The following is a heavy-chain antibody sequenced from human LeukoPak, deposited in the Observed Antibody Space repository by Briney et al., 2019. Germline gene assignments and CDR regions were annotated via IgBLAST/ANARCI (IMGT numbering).Heavy chain of an antibody. CDR3: ATLGYCSSTSCYGYYYGMDV. V-gene: IGHV3-21*04. Sequence: GGSLRLSCAASGFTFSSYSMNWVRQAPGKGLEWVSSISSSSSYIYYADSVKGRFTISRDNAKNSLYLQMNTLRAEDTAVYYCATLGYCSSTSCYGYYYGMDVWGQGTTVTVSS. CDR1: GFTFSSYS. CDR2: ISSSSSYI. D-gene: IGHD2-2*01. J-gene: IGHJ6*02.